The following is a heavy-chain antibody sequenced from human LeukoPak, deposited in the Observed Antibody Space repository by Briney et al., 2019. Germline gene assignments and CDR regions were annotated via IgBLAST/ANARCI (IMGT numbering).Heavy chain of an antibody. CDR3: AGVSRDDSAA. CDR1: GFNFRGYS. CDR2: IKQDGSDK. D-gene: IGHD3-22*01. Sequence: PGGSLRLSCVASGFNFRGYSMNWVRQGPGKGLEWVASIKQDGSDKYYVDSVKGRFTVSRDNGKNSLYLEMSSLRVEDTAIYYCAGVSRDDSAAWGQGTLVTVSS. J-gene: IGHJ5*02. V-gene: IGHV3-7*01.